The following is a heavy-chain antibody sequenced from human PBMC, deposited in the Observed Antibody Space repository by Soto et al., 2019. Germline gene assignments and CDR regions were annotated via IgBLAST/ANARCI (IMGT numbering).Heavy chain of an antibody. CDR2: ISAYNGNT. CDR3: ARGYSSSWYYFDY. J-gene: IGHJ4*02. Sequence: ASVKVSCKASGYTFTSYGISWVRQAPGQGLEWMGWISAYNGNTNYAQKLQGRVTMTTDTSTSTAYMQLNSVTPEDTAVYYCARGYSSSWYYFDYWGQGTLVTVSS. V-gene: IGHV1-18*01. D-gene: IGHD6-13*01. CDR1: GYTFTSYG.